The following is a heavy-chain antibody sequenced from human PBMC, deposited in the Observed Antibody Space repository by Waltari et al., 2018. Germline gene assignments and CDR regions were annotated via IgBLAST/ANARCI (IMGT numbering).Heavy chain of an antibody. V-gene: IGHV3-30*02. D-gene: IGHD2-21*01. CDR3: AKAPGLYSLIDY. Sequence: VQLVESGGGLVQPGGSLRLSCAASGFTFSSYWMSWVRQAPGKGLGWVAVIWYDGSNKYYADSVKGRFTISRDNSKNTLYLQMNSLRAEDTAMYYCAKAPGLYSLIDYWGQGTLVTVSS. CDR1: GFTFSSYW. J-gene: IGHJ4*02. CDR2: IWYDGSNK.